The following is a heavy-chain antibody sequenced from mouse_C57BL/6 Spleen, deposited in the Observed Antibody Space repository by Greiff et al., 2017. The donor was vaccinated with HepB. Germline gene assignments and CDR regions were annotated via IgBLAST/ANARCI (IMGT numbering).Heavy chain of an antibody. CDR1: GYTFTSYW. D-gene: IGHD1-1*01. CDR3: ARWGILYYYGSSLYYFDY. CDR2: IDPNSGGT. Sequence: QVQLQQPGAELVKPGASVKLSCKASGYTFTSYWMHWVKQRPGRGLEWIGRIDPNSGGTKYNEKFESKATLTVDKPSSTAYMQLSSLTSEDSAVYYCARWGILYYYGSSLYYFDYWGQGTTLTVSS. V-gene: IGHV1-72*01. J-gene: IGHJ2*01.